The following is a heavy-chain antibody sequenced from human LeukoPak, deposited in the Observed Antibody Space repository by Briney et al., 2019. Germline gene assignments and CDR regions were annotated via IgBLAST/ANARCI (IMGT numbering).Heavy chain of an antibody. CDR1: GFTFSSYA. D-gene: IGHD1-1*01. CDR3: SREWGNGNDLRPDS. CDR2: IRSSIYGGTP. J-gene: IGHJ4*02. V-gene: IGHV3-49*04. Sequence: GGSLRLSCAASGFTFSSYAMSWVRQAPGKGLEWIGFIRSSIYGGTPKAAASVKGRFIFSRDDSKGVAYLRMNSLKTDDTAVYYCSREWGNGNDLRPDSWGQGTLVTVSS.